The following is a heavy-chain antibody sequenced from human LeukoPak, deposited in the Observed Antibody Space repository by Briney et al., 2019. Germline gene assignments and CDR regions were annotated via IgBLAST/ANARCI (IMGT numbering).Heavy chain of an antibody. CDR2: IYHSGST. CDR3: ARDRDSSGYYYYYYGMDV. V-gene: IGHV4/OR15-8*01. Sequence: SETLSLTCGVSGTSFSAFIGYSWTWIRQPPGKGLEWIGEIYHSGSTNYNPSLKSRVTISVDKSKNQFSLKLSSVTAADTAVYYCARDRDSSGYYYYYYGMDVWGQETTVTVSS. CDR1: GTSFSAFIGYS. D-gene: IGHD3-22*01. J-gene: IGHJ6*02.